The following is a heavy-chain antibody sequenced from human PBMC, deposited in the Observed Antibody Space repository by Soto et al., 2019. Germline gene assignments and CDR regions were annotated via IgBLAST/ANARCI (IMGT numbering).Heavy chain of an antibody. CDR2: INAGNGNT. CDR3: ARVERVLKWSPPPVGMDV. D-gene: IGHD2-15*01. J-gene: IGHJ6*02. CDR1: GYTFTSYA. Sequence: ASVKVSCKASGYTFTSYAMHWVRQAPGQRLEWMGWINAGNGNTKYSQKFQGRVTITRDTSASTAYMELSSLRSEDTAVYYCARVERVLKWSPPPVGMDVWGQGTTVTVSS. V-gene: IGHV1-3*01.